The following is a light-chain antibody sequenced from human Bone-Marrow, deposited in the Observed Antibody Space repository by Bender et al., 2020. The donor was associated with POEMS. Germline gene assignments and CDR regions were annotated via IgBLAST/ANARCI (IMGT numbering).Light chain of an antibody. J-gene: IGLJ1*01. CDR3: CSFAGLGV. Sequence: QSVLTQPPSASGTPGQSVIISCSGTDSNFGGNNVNWYQHLPGTAPRLVVYSNYQRPSGVPARFSGSKSGNRASLTISGLQTEDEADYYCCSFAGLGVFGTGTKVTVL. CDR2: SNY. V-gene: IGLV1-44*01. CDR1: DSNFGGNN.